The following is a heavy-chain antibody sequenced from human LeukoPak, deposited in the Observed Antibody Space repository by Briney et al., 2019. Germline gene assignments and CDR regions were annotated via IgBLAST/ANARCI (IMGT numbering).Heavy chain of an antibody. D-gene: IGHD6-19*01. J-gene: IGHJ4*02. Sequence: GRSLRLSCAASGFTFSSYGMHRVRQAPGKGLEWVSGISGSGGSTYYADSVKGRFTISRDNSKNTLYLQMTSLRAEDTAIYYCVRRPGGEWLVARPFDYWGQGALVTVSS. CDR3: VRRPGGEWLVARPFDY. CDR2: ISGSGGST. CDR1: GFTFSSYG. V-gene: IGHV3-23*01.